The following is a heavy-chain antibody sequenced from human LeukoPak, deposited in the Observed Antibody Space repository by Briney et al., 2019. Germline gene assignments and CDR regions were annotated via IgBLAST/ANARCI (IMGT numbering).Heavy chain of an antibody. CDR2: ISAYNGNT. D-gene: IGHD6-13*01. CDR3: ASPPVPQAAAITPGYFYYYMDV. V-gene: IGHV1-18*01. Sequence: GASVKVSCKASGYTFTSYGISWVRQAPGQGLEWMGWISAYNGNTNYAQKLQGRVTMTTDTSTSTAYMELRSLRSEDTAVYYCASPPVPQAAAITPGYFYYYMDVWGKGTTVTVSS. CDR1: GYTFTSYG. J-gene: IGHJ6*03.